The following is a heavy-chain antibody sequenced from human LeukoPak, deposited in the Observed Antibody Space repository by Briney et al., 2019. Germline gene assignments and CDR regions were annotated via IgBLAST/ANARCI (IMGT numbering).Heavy chain of an antibody. CDR1: GFTFSSYS. V-gene: IGHV3-21*01. CDR2: ISSSSSYI. D-gene: IGHD3-3*01. Sequence: PGGSLRLSCAASGFTFSSYSMNWVRQAPGKGLEWLSSISSSSSYIYYADSVKGRFTISRDNAKNSLYIQMNSLRAEDTAVYYCAYGDFWSGFDYWGQGTLVTVSS. CDR3: AYGDFWSGFDY. J-gene: IGHJ4*02.